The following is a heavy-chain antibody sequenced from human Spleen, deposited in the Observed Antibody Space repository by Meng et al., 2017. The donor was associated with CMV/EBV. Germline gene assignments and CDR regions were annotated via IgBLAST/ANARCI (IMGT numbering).Heavy chain of an antibody. V-gene: IGHV3-30-3*01. CDR2: TSYDGNNE. D-gene: IGHD2-8*01. CDR1: GLTFNKYA. Sequence: SLKISCAASGLTFNKYAIHWVRQAPGKGLEWVAVTSYDGNNENYADSVKGRFSISRDNSKNTVHLRMNSLRAEDTAVYYCARPGLKGSFDTWGQGTMVTVSS. CDR3: ARPGLKGSFDT. J-gene: IGHJ3*02.